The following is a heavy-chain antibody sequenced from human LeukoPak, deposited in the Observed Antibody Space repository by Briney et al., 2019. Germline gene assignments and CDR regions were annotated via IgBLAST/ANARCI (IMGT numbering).Heavy chain of an antibody. J-gene: IGHJ4*02. CDR3: AKERSGVVPAALNY. D-gene: IGHD2-2*01. CDR2: ITGSGVST. Sequence: TGGSLRLSCAASGFTFSSYAMSWVRQAPGKGLEWVSAITGSGVSTYYADSVKGRFTISRDNSKNALYLQMNSLRAEDTAVYYCAKERSGVVPAALNYWGQGTLVTVSS. CDR1: GFTFSSYA. V-gene: IGHV3-23*01.